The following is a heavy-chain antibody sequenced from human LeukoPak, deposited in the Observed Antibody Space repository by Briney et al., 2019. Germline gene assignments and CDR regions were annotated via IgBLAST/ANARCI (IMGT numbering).Heavy chain of an antibody. CDR2: INPNSGGT. CDR1: GYTFTGYY. CDR3: ARVADYYDSSGYYYLTDFDY. D-gene: IGHD3-22*01. J-gene: IGHJ4*02. V-gene: IGHV1-2*06. Sequence: GASVKVSCKASGYTFTGYYMHWVRQAPGQGLEWMGRINPNSGGTNYAQKLQGRVTMTTDTSTSTAYMELRSLRSDDTAVYYCARVADYYDSSGYYYLTDFDYWGQGTLVTVSS.